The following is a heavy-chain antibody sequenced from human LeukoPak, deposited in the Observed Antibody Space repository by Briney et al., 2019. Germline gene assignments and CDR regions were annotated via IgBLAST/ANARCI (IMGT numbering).Heavy chain of an antibody. Sequence: GGSLRLSCAAFGFTFSDFYMSWVRQAPGKGLEWVSYISSSGSMLHYADSVEGRFTISRDNGKSSLYLQMSSLRVEDTAVYYCTRRPYSSSWYYFDYWGQGTLVTVSS. D-gene: IGHD6-13*01. CDR1: GFTFSDFY. V-gene: IGHV3-11*04. J-gene: IGHJ4*02. CDR2: ISSSGSML. CDR3: TRRPYSSSWYYFDY.